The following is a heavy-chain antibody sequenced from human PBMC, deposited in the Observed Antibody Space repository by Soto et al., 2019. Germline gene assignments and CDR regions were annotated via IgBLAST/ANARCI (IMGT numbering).Heavy chain of an antibody. Sequence: GPTLVNPTQTLTLTCTFSGFSLSTTGMCVSWIRQPPGKALEWLALIDWADDKYYSTSLKTRLTISKDTSKNQVVLTMTNVEPVDTATYFCSRAVGGFTYGYPDYWGQGTLVTVSS. CDR3: SRAVGGFTYGYPDY. D-gene: IGHD5-18*01. CDR1: GFSLSTTGMC. V-gene: IGHV2-70*01. CDR2: IDWADDK. J-gene: IGHJ4*02.